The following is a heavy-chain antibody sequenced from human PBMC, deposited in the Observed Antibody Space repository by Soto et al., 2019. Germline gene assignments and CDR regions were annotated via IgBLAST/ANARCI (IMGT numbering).Heavy chain of an antibody. CDR1: GFTFSSYA. J-gene: IGHJ4*02. D-gene: IGHD3-22*01. CDR3: AKRGRYYYDSSGYGY. Sequence: GGSLRLSCAASGFTFSSYAMSWVRQAPGKGLEWVSAISGSGGSTWYTDSVKGRFTISRDNSKNTLYLQMNSLRAEDTAVYYCAKRGRYYYDSSGYGYWGQGTLVTVSS. V-gene: IGHV3-23*01. CDR2: ISGSGGST.